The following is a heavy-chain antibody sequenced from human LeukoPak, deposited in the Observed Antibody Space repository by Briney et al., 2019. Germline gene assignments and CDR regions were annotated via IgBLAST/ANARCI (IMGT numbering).Heavy chain of an antibody. D-gene: IGHD1-1*01. CDR2: INSDGSIT. J-gene: IGHJ4*02. CDR3: ARNPRNDFDY. V-gene: IGHV3-74*01. CDR1: GFTFTTYW. Sequence: PGGSLRLSCAASGFTFTTYWMHWVRQAPGKGLVWVSHINSDGSITSYADSVKGRFTISRDNARNTLYLQMNSLRADDSAVYFCARNPRNDFDYWGQGTLVTVSS.